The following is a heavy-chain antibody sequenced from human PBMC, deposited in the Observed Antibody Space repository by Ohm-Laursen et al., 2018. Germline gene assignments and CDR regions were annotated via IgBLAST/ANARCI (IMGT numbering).Heavy chain of an antibody. D-gene: IGHD3-10*01. CDR3: AKGRSGGTGHGNWFDP. CDR2: ATGSGRST. CDR1: GFTFSGYA. J-gene: IGHJ5*02. Sequence: SLRLSCAASGFTFSGYAMSWVRQGPEKGLEWVSVATGSGRSTYYTDSVKGRFSISRDNSKNTLYLQMNSLRVEDTAVYYCAKGRSGGTGHGNWFDPWGQGTLVSVSS. V-gene: IGHV3-23*01.